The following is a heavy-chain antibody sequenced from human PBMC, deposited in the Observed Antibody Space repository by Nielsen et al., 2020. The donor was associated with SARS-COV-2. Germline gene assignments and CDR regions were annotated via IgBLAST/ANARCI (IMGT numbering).Heavy chain of an antibody. CDR2: IWYDGSNK. D-gene: IGHD3-3*01. CDR1: GFTFSSYG. V-gene: IGHV3-33*01. J-gene: IGHJ4*02. CDR3: ARDNDFWSGYYLDY. Sequence: GESLKISCAASGFTFSSYGMHWVRQAPGKGLEWGAVIWYDGSNKYYADSGKGRFTISRDNSKNTLYLQMNSLRAEDTAVYSCARDNDFWSGYYLDYWGQGTLVTVSS.